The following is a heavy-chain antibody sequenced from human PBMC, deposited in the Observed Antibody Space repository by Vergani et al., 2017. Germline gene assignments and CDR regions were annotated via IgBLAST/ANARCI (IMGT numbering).Heavy chain of an antibody. Sequence: QVQLVQSGAEVKKPGASVKVSCKASGYTFTGYYMHWVRQGPGQGLVWMGWINPNSGGTNYAQKFQGRVTMTRDTSISTAYMELSRLRSDDTAVYYCARADNWNDPNRFDYWGQGTLVTVSS. D-gene: IGHD1-20*01. CDR1: GYTFTGYY. CDR3: ARADNWNDPNRFDY. J-gene: IGHJ4*02. V-gene: IGHV1-2*02. CDR2: INPNSGGT.